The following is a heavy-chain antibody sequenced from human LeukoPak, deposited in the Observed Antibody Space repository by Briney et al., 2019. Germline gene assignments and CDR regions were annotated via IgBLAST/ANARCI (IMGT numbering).Heavy chain of an antibody. J-gene: IGHJ4*02. Sequence: GASVKVSCKASGYTFTSYGITWVRQAPGQGPEWMGWISAYNGNTNYAQKVQGRVTMTTDTSTSTAYMELRSLGSDDTAVYYCARVITFGGVIVVYFDYWGQGTLVTVSS. D-gene: IGHD3-16*02. CDR3: ARVITFGGVIVVYFDY. CDR2: ISAYNGNT. V-gene: IGHV1-18*04. CDR1: GYTFTSYG.